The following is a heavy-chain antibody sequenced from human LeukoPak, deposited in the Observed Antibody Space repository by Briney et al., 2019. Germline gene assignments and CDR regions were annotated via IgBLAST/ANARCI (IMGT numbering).Heavy chain of an antibody. CDR3: ARSDGYGLVDI. Sequence: TSETLSLTCAVYGGSFSGYYWSWIRQPPGKGLEWIGEINHSGSTNYNPSLKSRVTISVDTSKNQFSLKLSSVTAADTAVYYCARSDGYGLVDIWGQGTMVTVSS. J-gene: IGHJ3*02. CDR2: INHSGST. D-gene: IGHD3-10*01. CDR1: GGSFSGYY. V-gene: IGHV4-34*01.